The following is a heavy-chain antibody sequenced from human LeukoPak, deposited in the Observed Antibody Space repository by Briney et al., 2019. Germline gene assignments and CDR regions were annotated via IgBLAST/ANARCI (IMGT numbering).Heavy chain of an antibody. CDR3: ARGNWNYGY. Sequence: SETLSLTCTVSGGSISSYYWSWIRQPPGKGLEWIGYIYYSGSTNYNPSLKSRVTISVDTPKNQFSLKLSSMSAADTAVYYCARGNWNYGYWGQGTLVTVSS. CDR2: IYYSGST. D-gene: IGHD1-7*01. CDR1: GGSISSYY. J-gene: IGHJ4*02. V-gene: IGHV4-59*01.